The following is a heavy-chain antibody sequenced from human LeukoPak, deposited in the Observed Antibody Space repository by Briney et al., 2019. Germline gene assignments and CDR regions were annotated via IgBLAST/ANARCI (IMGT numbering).Heavy chain of an antibody. CDR3: ARHVPQWLEDNWFDP. CDR2: IYYSGST. D-gene: IGHD6-19*01. CDR1: GGSISSSSYY. V-gene: IGHV4-39*01. J-gene: IGHJ5*02. Sequence: PSETLSLTCTVSGGSISSSSYYWGWIRQPPGKGLEWIGSIYYSGSTYYNPSLKSRVTISVDTSKNQFSLKLSSVAAADTAVYYCARHVPQWLEDNWFDPWGQGTLVTVSS.